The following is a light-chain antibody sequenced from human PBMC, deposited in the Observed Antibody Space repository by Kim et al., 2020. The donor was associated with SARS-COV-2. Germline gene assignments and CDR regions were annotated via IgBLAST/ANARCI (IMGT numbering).Light chain of an antibody. J-gene: IGKJ4*01. CDR1: QSVSTAY. CDR2: ATS. CDR3: QQCQTPPLT. Sequence: LSPGERATLSCRASQSVSTAYLVWYQQKVGQAPRLLLYATSSRANGVPDRFSGSGSETEFSLTISGLEPDDFAVYYCQQCQTPPLTFGGGTKVEIK. V-gene: IGKV3-20*01.